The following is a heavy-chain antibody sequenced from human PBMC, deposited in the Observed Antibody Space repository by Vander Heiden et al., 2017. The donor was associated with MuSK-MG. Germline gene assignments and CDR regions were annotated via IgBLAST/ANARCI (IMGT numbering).Heavy chain of an antibody. J-gene: IGHJ4*02. D-gene: IGHD3-3*01. CDR3: ARGATIFGASPTDY. V-gene: IGHV3-30*01. CDR1: GFTFSRYA. Sequence: QVQLVESGGGVVQPGRSLSLSCAASGFTFSRYAMHWVRQAPGKGLEWVAVLSYDGSNKYYADSVKGRFTISRDNSKNTLYVQMNRLRAEDTAVYYCARGATIFGASPTDYWGQGTLVTVSS. CDR2: LSYDGSNK.